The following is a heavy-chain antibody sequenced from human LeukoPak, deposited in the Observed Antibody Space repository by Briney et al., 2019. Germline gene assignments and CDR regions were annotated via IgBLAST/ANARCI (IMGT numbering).Heavy chain of an antibody. CDR1: GFTFSSYG. Sequence: PGGSLRLSCVASGFTFSSYGLSWVRQAPGKGLEWVSSIVGSGTSTHYADSVKARFTISRDNSGNTLFLQMNSLTVEDTAIYYCAKRDGGPGDYWGQGTLVTVSS. J-gene: IGHJ4*02. D-gene: IGHD3-16*01. CDR3: AKRDGGPGDY. V-gene: IGHV3-23*01. CDR2: IVGSGTST.